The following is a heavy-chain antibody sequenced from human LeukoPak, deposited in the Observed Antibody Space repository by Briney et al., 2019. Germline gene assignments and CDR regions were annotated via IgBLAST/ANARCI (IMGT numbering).Heavy chain of an antibody. J-gene: IGHJ4*02. CDR1: GYTFTGYY. Sequence: ASVKVSCKASGYTFTGYYMHWVRQAPGQGLEWMGWINPNSGGTNYAQKFQGRVTMTRDTSISTAYMELSRLRSDDTAVYYCARALVVAATTWGFDYWGQGTLVTVSS. V-gene: IGHV1-2*02. CDR2: INPNSGGT. D-gene: IGHD2-15*01. CDR3: ARALVVAATTWGFDY.